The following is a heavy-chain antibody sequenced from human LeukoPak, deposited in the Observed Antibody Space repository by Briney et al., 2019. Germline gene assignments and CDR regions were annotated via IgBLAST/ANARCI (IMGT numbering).Heavy chain of an antibody. D-gene: IGHD4-23*01. CDR1: GYYIGSGHY. CDR2: VYHSGT. J-gene: IGHJ5*01. CDR3: AKTSGGGGHDS. V-gene: IGHV4-38-2*02. Sequence: PSETLSLTCIVSGYYIGSGHYWAWIRQPPGKGLEWIGCVYHSGTYYTSSLTSRVSISMDTSRNLFSLKVTSVTAADSAFYCCAKTSGGGGHDSWGQGLLVTVSS.